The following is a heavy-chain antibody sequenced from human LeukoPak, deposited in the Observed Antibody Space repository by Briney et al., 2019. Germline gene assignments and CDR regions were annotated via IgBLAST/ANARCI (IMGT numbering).Heavy chain of an antibody. D-gene: IGHD5-12*01. J-gene: IGHJ6*03. CDR3: ARTSVATIRNYYYYHMDV. CDR2: IYYSGST. Sequence: SETLSLTCTVSGGSISSHYWSWIRQPPGKGLEWIGYIYYSGSTNYNPSLKSRVTISVDTSKNQFSLKLSSVTAADTAVYYCARTSVATIRNYYYYHMDVWGKGITVTVSS. V-gene: IGHV4-59*11. CDR1: GGSISSHY.